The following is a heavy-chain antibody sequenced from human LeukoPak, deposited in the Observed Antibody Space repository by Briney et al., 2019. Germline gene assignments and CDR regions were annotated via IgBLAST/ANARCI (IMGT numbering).Heavy chain of an antibody. CDR1: GFTFSSYA. D-gene: IGHD4-17*01. J-gene: IGHJ4*02. CDR3: ARAGDDYGDYVVGSYFDY. Sequence: PGGSLRLSCAASGFTFSSYAMHWVRQAPGKGLEWVAVISYDGSNKYYADSVKGRFTISRDNSKNTLYLQMNSLRAEDTAVYYCARAGDDYGDYVVGSYFDYWGQGTLVTVSS. V-gene: IGHV3-30-3*01. CDR2: ISYDGSNK.